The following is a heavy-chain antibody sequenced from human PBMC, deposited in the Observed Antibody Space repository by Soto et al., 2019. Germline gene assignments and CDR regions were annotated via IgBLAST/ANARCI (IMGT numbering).Heavy chain of an antibody. V-gene: IGHV6-1*01. Sequence: QVQLQQSGPVLVKPSQTLSLTCDISGDSVSSNRGAWTWIRPSPSRGLEWLGRTYYRSKWYNEYGLSVKSRITINADTCKNQFSLQLNSVTPEDAAVYYCARWDHDYGYLDVWGLGTTVTVSS. D-gene: IGHD4-17*01. CDR1: GDSVSSNRGA. CDR2: TYYRSKWYN. J-gene: IGHJ6*02. CDR3: ARWDHDYGYLDV.